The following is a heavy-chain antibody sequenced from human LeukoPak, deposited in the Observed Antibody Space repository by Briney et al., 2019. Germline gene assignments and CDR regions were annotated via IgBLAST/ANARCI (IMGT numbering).Heavy chain of an antibody. CDR3: ARPGNWWFDP. CDR2: INPNSGVA. Sequence: ASVKVSCTTSGYTFTAWYLHWVRQAPGQGLEWMGWINPNSGVATYPHKFQGRVTMTRDTSISTACMELSSLRSDDTAVYYCARPGNWWFDPWGQGTLVTVSS. J-gene: IGHJ5*02. D-gene: IGHD1-1*01. V-gene: IGHV1-2*02. CDR1: GYTFTAWY.